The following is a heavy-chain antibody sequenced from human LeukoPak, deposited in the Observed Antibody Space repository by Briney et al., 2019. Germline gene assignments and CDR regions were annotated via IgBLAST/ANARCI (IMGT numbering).Heavy chain of an antibody. CDR2: ISSSSSTI. D-gene: IGHD3-10*01. CDR3: ARKSSGRGDF. V-gene: IGHV3-48*02. CDR1: GFTFSSYS. Sequence: PGGSLRLSCAASGFTFSSYSMNWVRQAPGKGLEWVSYISSSSSTIHYADSVKGRFTISRDNAKNSLYLQMNSLRDEDTAMYYCARKSSGRGDFWGQGTLVTVSS. J-gene: IGHJ4*02.